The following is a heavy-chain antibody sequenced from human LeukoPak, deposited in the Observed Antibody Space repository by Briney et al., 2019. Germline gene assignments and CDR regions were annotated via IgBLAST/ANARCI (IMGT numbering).Heavy chain of an antibody. V-gene: IGHV3-21*01. Sequence: GGSLRLSCAASGFTFSSYSMNWVRQAPGKGLEWVSSISSSSSYIYYADSVKGRFTVSRDNAKNSLYLQMKSLRAEDTAVYYCVTYEVARPIDYWGQGTLVTVSS. CDR1: GFTFSSYS. CDR2: ISSSSSYI. CDR3: VTYEVARPIDY. D-gene: IGHD5-24*01. J-gene: IGHJ4*02.